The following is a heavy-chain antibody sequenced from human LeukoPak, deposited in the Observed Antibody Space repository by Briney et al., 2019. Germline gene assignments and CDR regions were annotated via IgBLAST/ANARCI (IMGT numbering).Heavy chain of an antibody. V-gene: IGHV4-61*02. J-gene: IGHJ6*03. CDR1: GGSISIGTYY. D-gene: IGHD3-10*01. CDR2: IYTSGST. CDR3: AREYGSGTYFQYYYYYYYMDV. Sequence: PSETLSLTCTVSGGSISIGTYYWSWLRQPAGKGLEWIGRIYTSGSTNYNPSLRSRVTISIDTSKNQFSLKLSSVTAADTAVYYCAREYGSGTYFQYYYYYYYMDVWGKGTTVTISS.